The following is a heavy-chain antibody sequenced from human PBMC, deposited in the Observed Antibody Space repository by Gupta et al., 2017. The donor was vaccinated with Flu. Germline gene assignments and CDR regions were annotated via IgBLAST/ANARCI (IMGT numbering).Heavy chain of an antibody. V-gene: IGHV3-23*01. CDR3: AKGANWAFEI. Sequence: EVQLLESGGGLAQPGGSLRLSCAASGFTFRRYALRWVRQAPGKGLEWVSTISGSGSNTYYADSVKGRFTISGDSSKKTVYLQMNSLRAEDTAIYYCAKGANWAFEIWGQGTMVTVSS. CDR2: ISGSGSNT. CDR1: GFTFRRYA. D-gene: IGHD1-1*01. J-gene: IGHJ3*02.